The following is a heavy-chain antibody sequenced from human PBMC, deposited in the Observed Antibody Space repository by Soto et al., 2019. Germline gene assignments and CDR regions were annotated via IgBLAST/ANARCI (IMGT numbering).Heavy chain of an antibody. CDR2: ISYDGSNK. CDR1: GLSFSSYG. Sequence: PGGSLRLSCADSGLSFSSYGMHWVRQAPGEGLEWVAAISYDGSNKNYLASVEGRFTISRDNSKNTLYLQMNALRPEDTAVYYCARDSYYHSSSGYYLFVYWGQGPLFTVSS. V-gene: IGHV3-30*03. CDR3: ARDSYYHSSSGYYLFVY. D-gene: IGHD3-22*01. J-gene: IGHJ4*02.